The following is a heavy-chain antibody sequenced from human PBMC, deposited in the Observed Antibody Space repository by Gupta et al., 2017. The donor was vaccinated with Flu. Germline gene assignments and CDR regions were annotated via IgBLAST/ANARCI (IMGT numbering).Heavy chain of an antibody. D-gene: IGHD3-22*01. V-gene: IGHV3-33*01. Sequence: QVQLVESGGGVVQPGRSLRLSCAASGFTFSSYGMHWVRQAPGKGLEWVAVIWYDGSNKYYADSVKGRFTISRDNSKNTLYLQMNSLRAEDTAVYYCAREGDSSGYFKVSFDYWGQGTLVTVSS. J-gene: IGHJ4*02. CDR1: GFTFSSYG. CDR2: IWYDGSNK. CDR3: AREGDSSGYFKVSFDY.